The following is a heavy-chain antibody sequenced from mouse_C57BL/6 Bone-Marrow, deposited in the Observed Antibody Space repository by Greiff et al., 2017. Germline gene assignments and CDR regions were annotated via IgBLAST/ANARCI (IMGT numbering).Heavy chain of an antibody. CDR3: TRGDYDSDYFDY. D-gene: IGHD2-4*01. J-gene: IGHJ2*01. CDR2: IDPETGGT. CDR1: GSTFTDYE. V-gene: IGHV1-15*01. Sequence: QVQLQQSGAELVRPGASVTLSCKASGSTFTDYEMHWVKQTPVHGLEWIGAIDPETGGTAYNQKFKGKAILTADKSSSTAYMELRSLTSEDSAVYYCTRGDYDSDYFDYWGQGTTLTVSS.